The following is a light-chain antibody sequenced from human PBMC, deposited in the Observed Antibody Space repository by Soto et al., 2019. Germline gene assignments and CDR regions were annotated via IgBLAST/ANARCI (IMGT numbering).Light chain of an antibody. V-gene: IGLV2-14*01. CDR1: SSDVGGYNY. CDR2: DVS. J-gene: IGLJ1*01. CDR3: SSYTSSSAYV. Sequence: QSALTQPASVSGSPGQSITISCTGTSSDVGGYNYVSWYQQHPDKAPKLMIYDVSNRPSGVSNRLSGSKSGNTASLTISGLKAEDEADYYCSSYTSSSAYVFGPGTKLTVL.